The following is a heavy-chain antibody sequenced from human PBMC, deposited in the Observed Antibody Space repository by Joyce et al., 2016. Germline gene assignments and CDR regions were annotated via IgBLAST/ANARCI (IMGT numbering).Heavy chain of an antibody. CDR2: IYPGDSDT. CDR1: GYSFTSYW. V-gene: IGHV5-51*01. Sequence: EVQLVQSGAEVKKPGESLKISCKGSGYSFTSYWIGWVRQTPGKGLEWVGIIYPGDSDTRYSPSFQGQVTISADKSTSTTSLQWSSVKAADTAMYFCARQTSGWYTSAFDIWGQGTRVTVSS. D-gene: IGHD6-19*01. CDR3: ARQTSGWYTSAFDI. J-gene: IGHJ3*02.